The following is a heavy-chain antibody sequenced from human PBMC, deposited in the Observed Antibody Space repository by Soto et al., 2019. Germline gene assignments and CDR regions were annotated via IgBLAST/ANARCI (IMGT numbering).Heavy chain of an antibody. CDR1: GLSFSSYT. V-gene: IGHV3-30*04. CDR3: AFTPRITMIVVVITTSTVFDY. D-gene: IGHD3-22*01. J-gene: IGHJ4*02. Sequence: SLRLSCAASGLSFSSYTMHWVRQTPGTGLERVAVISHDGGDKYYADSVKGRFTISRDNSKNTLYLQMNSLRAEDTAVYYCAFTPRITMIVVVITTSTVFDYWGQGTLVTVSS. CDR2: ISHDGGDK.